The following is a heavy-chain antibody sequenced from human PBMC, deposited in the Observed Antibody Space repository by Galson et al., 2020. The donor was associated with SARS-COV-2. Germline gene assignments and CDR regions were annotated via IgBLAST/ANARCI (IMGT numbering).Heavy chain of an antibody. CDR1: GFTLNTYD. CDR3: ARGGSGDLTDALDL. D-gene: IGHD3-10*01. Sequence: GESLKISCSASGFTLNTYDMHWVRQPTGKALEWVSYIGTTSDTYYSDSVKGRFTISRDNGKNSVYLQMDSLRAGDTALYYCARGGSGDLTDALDLWGQGTMVTVSS. V-gene: IGHV3-13*04. CDR2: IGTTSDT. J-gene: IGHJ3*01.